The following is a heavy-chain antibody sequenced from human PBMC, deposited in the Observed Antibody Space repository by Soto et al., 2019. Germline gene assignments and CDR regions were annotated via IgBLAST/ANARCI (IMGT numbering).Heavy chain of an antibody. CDR1: GFTFSSYG. CDR3: AKGFDSSGWRDYFDY. J-gene: IGHJ4*02. V-gene: IGHV3-30*18. D-gene: IGHD6-19*01. Sequence: GGSLRLSCAASGFTFSSYGMHWVRQAPGKGLEWVAVISYDGSNKYYADSVKGRFTISRDNSKNTPYLQMNSLRAEDTAVYYCAKGFDSSGWRDYFDYWGQGTLVTVPS. CDR2: ISYDGSNK.